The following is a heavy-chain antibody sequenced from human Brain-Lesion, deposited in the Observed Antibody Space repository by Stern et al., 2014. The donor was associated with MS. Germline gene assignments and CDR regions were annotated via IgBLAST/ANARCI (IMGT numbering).Heavy chain of an antibody. J-gene: IGHJ4*02. Sequence: QVQLEESGAEVKKPGASVKVSCKASGYTFTGYYMHWVRQAPGQGLEWMGWINPKSGGIKYAQKFQGWVTMTRDTSINTAYMELSRLRSDDTAVYYCATYCYDSTGYNDFWGQGTLVTVSS. V-gene: IGHV1-2*04. CDR3: ATYCYDSTGYNDF. CDR2: INPKSGGI. CDR1: GYTFTGYY. D-gene: IGHD3-22*01.